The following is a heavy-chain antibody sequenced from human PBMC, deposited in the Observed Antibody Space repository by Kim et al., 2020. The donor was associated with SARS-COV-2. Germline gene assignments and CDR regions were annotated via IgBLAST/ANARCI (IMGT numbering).Heavy chain of an antibody. CDR2: INPSGGST. CDR3: AGELWFGELTYDYYYYGMDV. D-gene: IGHD3-10*01. Sequence: ASVKVSCKASGYTFTSYYMHWVRQAPGQGLEWMGIINPSGGSTSYAQKFQGRVTMTRDTSTSTVYMELSSLRSEDTAVYYCAGELWFGELTYDYYYYGMDVWGQGTTVTVSS. J-gene: IGHJ6*02. V-gene: IGHV1-46*01. CDR1: GYTFTSYY.